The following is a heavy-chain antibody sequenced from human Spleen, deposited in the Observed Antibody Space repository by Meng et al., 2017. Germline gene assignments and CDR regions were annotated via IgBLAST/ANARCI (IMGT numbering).Heavy chain of an antibody. CDR1: GGTFRNFW. Sequence: GESLKISCVASGGTFRNFWMTWVRQAPGKGLEWVGRIKRNSDGGTIDYAAPVKGRFTISRDDSKNTLYLQMDGLITEDTAVYFCATGAAAADHWGQGTLVTVSS. D-gene: IGHD6-13*01. J-gene: IGHJ4*02. V-gene: IGHV3-15*01. CDR3: ATGAAAADH. CDR2: IKRNSDGGTI.